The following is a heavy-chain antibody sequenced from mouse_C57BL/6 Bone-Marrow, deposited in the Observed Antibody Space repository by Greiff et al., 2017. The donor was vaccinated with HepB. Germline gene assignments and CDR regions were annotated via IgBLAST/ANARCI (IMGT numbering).Heavy chain of an antibody. CDR2: IDPENGDT. CDR1: GFNIKDDY. J-gene: IGHJ3*01. V-gene: IGHV14-4*01. CDR3: TTYDYYGSSYLFAY. D-gene: IGHD1-1*01. Sequence: EVKLQQSGAELVRPGASVKLSCTASGFNIKDDYMHWVKQRPEQGLEWIGWIDPENGDTEYASKFQGKATITADTSSNTAYLQLSSLTSEDTAVYYCTTYDYYGSSYLFAYWGQGTLVTVSA.